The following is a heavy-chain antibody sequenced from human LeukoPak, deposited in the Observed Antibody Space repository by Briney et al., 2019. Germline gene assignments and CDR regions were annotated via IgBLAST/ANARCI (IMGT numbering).Heavy chain of an antibody. CDR1: GFTFSNYA. J-gene: IGHJ5*02. CDR2: IRGTGGIT. Sequence: GGSLRLSCAASGFTFSNYAMSWVRQAPGKGLEWVSAIRGTGGITYYAESVKGRFTVSRDNSKNTLYLQMNSLRVEDTAAYYCAKESGHAPPGWFDPWGQGTLVTVSS. V-gene: IGHV3-23*01. D-gene: IGHD2-2*01. CDR3: AKESGHAPPGWFDP.